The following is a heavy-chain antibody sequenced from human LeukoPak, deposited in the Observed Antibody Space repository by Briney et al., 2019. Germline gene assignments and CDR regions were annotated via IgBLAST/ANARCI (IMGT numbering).Heavy chain of an antibody. V-gene: IGHV3-23*01. CDR3: AKEIGGSDYGGNSYYFDY. D-gene: IGHD4-23*01. CDR1: GFTFSSYA. J-gene: IGHJ4*02. Sequence: GGSLRPSCAASGFTFSSYAMSWVRQAPGKGLEWVSAISGSGGSTYYADSVKGRFTISRDNSKNTLYLQMNSLRAEDTAVYYCAKEIGGSDYGGNSYYFDYWGQGTLVTVSS. CDR2: ISGSGGST.